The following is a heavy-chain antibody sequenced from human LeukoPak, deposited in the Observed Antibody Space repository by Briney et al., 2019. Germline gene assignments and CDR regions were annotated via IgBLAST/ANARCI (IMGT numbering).Heavy chain of an antibody. V-gene: IGHV1-69*04. D-gene: IGHD6-13*01. CDR3: ARGYSSSWEGNAFDI. Sequence: SVKVSCKASGGTFSSYAISWVRQAPGQGLEWMGRIIPILGIANYAQKFQGRVTITADKSTSTAYMELSSLRSEDTAVYYCARGYSSSWEGNAFDIWGQGTMVTVSS. J-gene: IGHJ3*02. CDR2: IIPILGIA. CDR1: GGTFSSYA.